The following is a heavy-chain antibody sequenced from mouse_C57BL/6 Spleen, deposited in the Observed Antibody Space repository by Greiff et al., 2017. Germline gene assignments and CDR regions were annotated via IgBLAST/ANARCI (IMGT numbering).Heavy chain of an antibody. D-gene: IGHD2-1*01. CDR1: GYTFTSSW. CDR2: INPSSGYT. CDR3: ARTGNPLYYAMDY. J-gene: IGHJ4*01. Sequence: VQLQESGAELAKPGASVKLSCKASGYTFTSSWMHWVKQRPGQGLEWIGYINPSSGYTKYNQKFKDKATLTADKSSSTAYMQLSSLTYEDSAVYYCARTGNPLYYAMDYWGQGTSVTVSS. V-gene: IGHV1-7*01.